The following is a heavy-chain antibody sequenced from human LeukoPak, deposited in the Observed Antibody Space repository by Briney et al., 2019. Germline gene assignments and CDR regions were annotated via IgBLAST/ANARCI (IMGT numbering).Heavy chain of an antibody. CDR2: ISSDGSIT. CDR3: ARHLNYYLDY. D-gene: IGHD3-10*01. CDR1: GFTFSNHG. V-gene: IGHV3-74*01. Sequence: AGGSLRLSCAASGFTFSNHGMHWVRQAPGKGLVWVSRISSDGSITGYADSVKGRFTISRDNAKNTLYLQMNSLRAEDTAVYYCARHLNYYLDYWGQGTLVTVSS. J-gene: IGHJ4*02.